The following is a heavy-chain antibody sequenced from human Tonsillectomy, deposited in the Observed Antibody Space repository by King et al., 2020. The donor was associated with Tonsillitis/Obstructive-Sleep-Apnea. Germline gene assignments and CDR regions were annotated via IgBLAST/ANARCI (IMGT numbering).Heavy chain of an antibody. D-gene: IGHD2-2*01. J-gene: IGHJ4*02. Sequence: EQLVQSGGGLVQPGGSLRLSCAASGFTFSSYAMSWVRQAPGKGLEWVSVISGSGGSTYYADSGKGRFTISRDNSENTLYLQMNSLRAEDTAVYYCAKGRDCSSTSCYAAVGGWGQGTLVTVSS. CDR1: GFTFSSYA. V-gene: IGHV3-23*04. CDR3: AKGRDCSSTSCYAAVGG. CDR2: ISGSGGST.